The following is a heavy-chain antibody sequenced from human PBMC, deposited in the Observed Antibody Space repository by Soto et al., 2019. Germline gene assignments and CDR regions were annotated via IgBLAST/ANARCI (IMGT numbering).Heavy chain of an antibody. J-gene: IGHJ4*02. D-gene: IGHD2-15*01. V-gene: IGHV4-34*01. Sequence: QVQLQQWGAGLLKPSETLSLTCAVYGGSFSGYYWSWICQPPGKGLEWIGEINHSGSTNYNPSLKSRVTTSVDTSKNQFSLKLSSVTAADTAVYYCARVRPRYCSGGSCYSGSYSYWGQGTLVTVSS. CDR3: ARVRPRYCSGGSCYSGSYSY. CDR2: INHSGST. CDR1: GGSFSGYY.